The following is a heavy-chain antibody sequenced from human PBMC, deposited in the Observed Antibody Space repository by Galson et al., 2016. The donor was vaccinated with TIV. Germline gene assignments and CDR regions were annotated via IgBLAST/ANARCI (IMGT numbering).Heavy chain of an antibody. D-gene: IGHD4-17*01. V-gene: IGHV3-30*18. Sequence: SLRLSCAASGFTFSDYGMHWVRQALGKGLEWVAVISYDGSDQYYAGSVKGRFTISRDNSKNTLYLQMNSLRSDDTAMYYCAKDPRLYGDYFLHYFDYWGQGTLVTVSS. CDR3: AKDPRLYGDYFLHYFDY. CDR2: ISYDGSDQ. CDR1: GFTFSDYG. J-gene: IGHJ4*02.